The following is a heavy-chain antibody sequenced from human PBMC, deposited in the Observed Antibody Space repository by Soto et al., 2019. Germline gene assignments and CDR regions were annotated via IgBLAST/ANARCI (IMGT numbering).Heavy chain of an antibody. J-gene: IGHJ3*02. Sequence: EVQLLESGGGLVQPGGSLRLSCAASGFTFSSYVMSWVRQAPGKGLEWVSAISGSGGSTYYADSVKGRFTISRDNSKNTLYLQMNGLRAEDTAVYYCAKSFSAEGDVDAFDIWGQGTMVTVSS. CDR1: GFTFSSYV. CDR2: ISGSGGST. CDR3: AKSFSAEGDVDAFDI. V-gene: IGHV3-23*01. D-gene: IGHD2-21*02.